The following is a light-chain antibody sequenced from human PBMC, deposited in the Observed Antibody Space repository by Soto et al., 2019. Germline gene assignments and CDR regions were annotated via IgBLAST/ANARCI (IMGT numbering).Light chain of an antibody. Sequence: QSVLTQPASLSVSPGQSITISCTGTSSDIGAYDYVSWFQQQPGKAPKLMISAVNNRPSGVTHCFSGSKSGNTAYLTISSLQVEDEAEYFCSSFTSTTAHVFGSGTNVTV. J-gene: IGLJ1*01. CDR1: SSDIGAYDY. V-gene: IGLV2-14*01. CDR2: AVN. CDR3: SSFTSTTAHV.